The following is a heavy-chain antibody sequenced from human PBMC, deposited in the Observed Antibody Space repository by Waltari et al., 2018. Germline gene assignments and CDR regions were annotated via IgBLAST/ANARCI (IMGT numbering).Heavy chain of an antibody. CDR1: GFTFHYYW. D-gene: IGHD6-19*01. CDR3: AREHGAVAGSYYFYGMDV. J-gene: IGHJ6*02. V-gene: IGHV3-74*03. CDR2: VNSDGSST. Sequence: EVQLVESGGGLVQPGGSLSLSCEASGFTFHYYWMPWVRQAPGKGLVLVARVNSDGSSTSYADSVKGRFTVSRDSARNTLLLQMNSLRVEDTAVYFCAREHGAVAGSYYFYGMDVWGQGTTVIVSS.